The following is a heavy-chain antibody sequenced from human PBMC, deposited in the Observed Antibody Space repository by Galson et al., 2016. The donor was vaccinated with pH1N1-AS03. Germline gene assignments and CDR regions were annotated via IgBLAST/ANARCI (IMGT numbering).Heavy chain of an antibody. CDR1: GFTFSIFS. V-gene: IGHV3-64D*06. CDR2: ISGNGGST. Sequence: SLRLSCAASGFTFSIFSLHWVRQAPGKGLEYVSTISGNGGSTHYAASVKGRFTISRDNSMNKVFLQMSSLRLEDTGVYYCVKDLVSASDWGQGTPVTVS. J-gene: IGHJ4*02. D-gene: IGHD2-2*01. CDR3: VKDLVSASD.